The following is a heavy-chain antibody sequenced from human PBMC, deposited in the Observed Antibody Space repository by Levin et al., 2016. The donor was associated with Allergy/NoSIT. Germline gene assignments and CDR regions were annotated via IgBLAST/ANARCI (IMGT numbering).Heavy chain of an antibody. CDR3: ARGPYSSSSQYYFDS. V-gene: IGHV4-38-2*01. Sequence: PGKGLEWIGSIYHSGSTYYNPSLKSRVTISVDTSKNHFSLKLSSVTAADTAVYYCARGPYSSSSQYYFDSWGQGTLVTVSS. D-gene: IGHD6-6*01. CDR2: IYHSGST. J-gene: IGHJ4*02.